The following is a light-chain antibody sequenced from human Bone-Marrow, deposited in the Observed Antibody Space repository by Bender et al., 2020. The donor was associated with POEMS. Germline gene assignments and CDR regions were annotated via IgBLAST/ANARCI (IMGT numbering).Light chain of an antibody. CDR1: TGDVGGYNY. CDR3: CSYAGSSRWV. CDR2: DVS. Sequence: QSALTQPASVSASPGQSITISCTGTTGDVGGYNYVSWYQQHPGKAPKLIIYDVSSRPSGVSNRFSGSKSGNTASLTISGLQADDEADYYCCSYAGSSRWVFGGGTKLTVL. J-gene: IGLJ3*02. V-gene: IGLV2-14*03.